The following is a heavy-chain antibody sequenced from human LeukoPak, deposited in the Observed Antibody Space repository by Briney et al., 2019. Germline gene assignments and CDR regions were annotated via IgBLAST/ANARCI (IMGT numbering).Heavy chain of an antibody. D-gene: IGHD6-19*01. CDR1: GYTLTSYD. Sequence: ASVKVPCKASGYTLTSYDINRVRQATGQELEWMGWMNPNSGNTGYAQKFQGRVTMTRNTSISTAYMELSSLRSEDTAVYYCARDLRSGWNYYYYGMDVWGQGTTVTVSS. CDR2: MNPNSGNT. J-gene: IGHJ6*02. CDR3: ARDLRSGWNYYYYGMDV. V-gene: IGHV1-8*01.